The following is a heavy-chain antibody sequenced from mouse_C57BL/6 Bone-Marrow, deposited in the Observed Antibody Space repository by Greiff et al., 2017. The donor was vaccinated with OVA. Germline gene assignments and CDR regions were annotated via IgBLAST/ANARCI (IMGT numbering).Heavy chain of an antibody. D-gene: IGHD3-2*02. J-gene: IGHJ4*01. CDR3: ARHKTAQATYAMDY. V-gene: IGHV1-62-2*01. Sequence: VKLQQSGAELVKPGASVTLSCKASGYTFTEYTIHWVKQRSGQGLAWIGWFYPGSGSIKYNEKFKDKATLTADKSSSTVYMELSRLTSEDSAVYFCARHKTAQATYAMDYWGQGTSVTVSS. CDR2: FYPGSGSI. CDR1: GYTFTEYT.